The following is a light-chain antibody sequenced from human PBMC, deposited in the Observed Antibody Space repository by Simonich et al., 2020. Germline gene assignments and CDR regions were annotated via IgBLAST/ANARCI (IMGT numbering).Light chain of an antibody. CDR1: SSNIGAGYD. Sequence: QSVLTQPPSVSGAPGQRVTISCTGSSSNIGAGYDVHWYQQLPGTAPKLLIERNNQRPSGFPDRFSGSKSGTSASLAISGLRSEDEADYYCAAWDDSLSGWVFGGGTKLTVL. J-gene: IGLJ3*02. CDR3: AAWDDSLSGWV. V-gene: IGLV1-47*01. CDR2: RNN.